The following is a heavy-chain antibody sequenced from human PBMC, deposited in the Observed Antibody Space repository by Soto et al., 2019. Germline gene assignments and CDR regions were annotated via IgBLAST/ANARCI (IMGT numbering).Heavy chain of an antibody. J-gene: IGHJ6*03. CDR3: ARIAAADTSYYYYYYMDV. CDR1: GYSFTSYW. V-gene: IGHV5-51*01. D-gene: IGHD6-13*01. CDR2: IYPGDSDT. Sequence: GESLKISCKGSGYSFTSYWIGWVRQVPGKGLEWMGIIYPGDSDTRYSPSFQGQVTISADKSTSTAYLQWSSLKASDTAMYYCARIAAADTSYYYYYYMDVWGKGTTVTVSS.